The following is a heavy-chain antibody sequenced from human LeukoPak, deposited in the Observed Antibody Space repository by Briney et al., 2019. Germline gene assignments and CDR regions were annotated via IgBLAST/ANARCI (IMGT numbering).Heavy chain of an antibody. J-gene: IGHJ2*01. Sequence: ASVKVSCKASGYTFTCYYMHWVRQAPGQGLEWMGWSNPNSGGTNYAQKFQGRVTMNRDTSISTAYMELSRLRSDDTAVYYCAREAGYCSSTSCQWSFDLWGRGTLVTVSS. V-gene: IGHV1-2*02. CDR1: GYTFTCYY. D-gene: IGHD2-2*01. CDR2: SNPNSGGT. CDR3: AREAGYCSSTSCQWSFDL.